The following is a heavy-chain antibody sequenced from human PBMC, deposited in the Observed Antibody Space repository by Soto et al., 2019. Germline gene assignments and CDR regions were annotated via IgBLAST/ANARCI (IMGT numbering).Heavy chain of an antibody. V-gene: IGHV3-15*07. D-gene: IGHD3-10*01. CDR3: DTGRGDLLY. J-gene: IGHJ4*02. CDR2: IKSKTDGGTT. Sequence: GGSLRLSCAVSGFTFSYAWMNWVRQAPGKGLEWVGRIKSKTDGGTTDYAAPVKGRFNTSRDDSRNMVFLQMNSLGTEDTAVAYCDTGRGDLLYWGQVTRVTVSS. CDR1: GFTFSYAW.